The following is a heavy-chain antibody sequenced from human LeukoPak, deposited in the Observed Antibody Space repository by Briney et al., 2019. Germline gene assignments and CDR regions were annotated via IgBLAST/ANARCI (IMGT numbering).Heavy chain of an antibody. V-gene: IGHV3-11*01. CDR2: ISSSDSTI. CDR3: CNLGIAAAGTDY. J-gene: IGHJ4*02. CDR1: GFTFSDYY. Sequence: PGGSLRLSCAASGFTFSDYYMSWIRQAPGKGLEWVSNISSSDSTIYYADSVKGRFTISRDNAENSLYLQMNSLRAEDTAVYYCCNLGIAAAGTDYWGQGTLVTVSS. D-gene: IGHD6-13*01.